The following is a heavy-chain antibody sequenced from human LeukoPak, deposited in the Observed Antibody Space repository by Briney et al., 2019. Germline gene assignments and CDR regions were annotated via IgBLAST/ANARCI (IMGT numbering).Heavy chain of an antibody. Sequence: SETLSLTCTVSGGSINNYYWSWIRQSPGKGLELIGYIYSTGNTNYNPSLKSRVTISVDTSKNQFSLKLSSVTAADTAVFYCARDNRDYALDYWGQGTLVTVSS. J-gene: IGHJ4*02. CDR3: ARDNRDYALDY. V-gene: IGHV4-4*08. CDR1: GGSINNYY. D-gene: IGHD4-17*01. CDR2: IYSTGNT.